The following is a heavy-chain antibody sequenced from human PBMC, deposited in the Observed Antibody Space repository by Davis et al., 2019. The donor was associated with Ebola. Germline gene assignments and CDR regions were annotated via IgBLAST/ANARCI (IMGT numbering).Heavy chain of an antibody. J-gene: IGHJ4*02. V-gene: IGHV4-39*02. CDR1: GGSISSNSNY. CDR3: ARDRSGSYPEGYFDY. Sequence: MPSETLSLTCTFSGGSISSNSNYWVWIRQPPGRGLEWIVSISYSGSTSYNPSLKSRVTTSVDTSKNQFSLRLSSVAAADTAVYYCARDRSGSYPEGYFDYWGQGTLVTVSS. D-gene: IGHD1-26*01. CDR2: ISYSGST.